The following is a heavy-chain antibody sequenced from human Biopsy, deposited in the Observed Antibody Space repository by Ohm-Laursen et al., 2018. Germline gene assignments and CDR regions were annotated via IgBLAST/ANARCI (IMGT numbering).Heavy chain of an antibody. V-gene: IGHV1-24*01. CDR1: EYTLTELP. CDR3: ARGGGYNWNNGWFDP. CDR2: FDPEHGET. Sequence: GASVKVSCKVSEYTLTELPIHWVRQAPGKGLEWMGGFDPEHGETLYAQKFQGRVTMTEDTSTDTAYMELSSLRSEDTAVYYCARGGGYNWNNGWFDPWGQGTLVTVSS. J-gene: IGHJ5*02. D-gene: IGHD1/OR15-1a*01.